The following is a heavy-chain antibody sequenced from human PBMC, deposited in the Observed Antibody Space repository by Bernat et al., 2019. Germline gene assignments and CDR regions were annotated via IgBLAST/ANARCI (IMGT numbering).Heavy chain of an antibody. CDR3: ARSVYFTRGGAPGGFDP. Sequence: QVQLQESGPGLVKPSETLSLTCTVSGDSISTYFWSWIRQPPGKGLEWIGYIHYSGSTNYNPSLKSRVTISVDTSKNQFSLKLSSVTAADTAVYYCARSVYFTRGGAPGGFDPWGQGTLVTVSS. J-gene: IGHJ5*02. CDR2: IHYSGST. D-gene: IGHD2-8*01. CDR1: GDSISTYF. V-gene: IGHV4-59*01.